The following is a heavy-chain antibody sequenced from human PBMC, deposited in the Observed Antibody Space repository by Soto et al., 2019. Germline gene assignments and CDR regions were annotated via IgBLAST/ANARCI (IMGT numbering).Heavy chain of an antibody. CDR2: IGAYNGHT. CDR3: AREDYYDSSGYLPVRYYFGMDV. CDR1: GYTFTNSG. Sequence: ASVKVSCKASGYTFTNSGISCVRQAPGQVLEWMGWIGAYNGHTKYAQKLQGRVTMTTDTSTSTAYMELRSLKSDDTAVYYCAREDYYDSSGYLPVRYYFGMDVWGQGTTVTVSS. J-gene: IGHJ6*02. D-gene: IGHD3-22*01. V-gene: IGHV1-18*01.